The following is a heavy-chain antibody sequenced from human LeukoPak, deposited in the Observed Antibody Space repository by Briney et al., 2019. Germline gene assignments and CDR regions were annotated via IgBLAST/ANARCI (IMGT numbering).Heavy chain of an antibody. J-gene: IGHJ4*02. CDR1: GESFRGYY. V-gene: IGHV4-59*01. Sequence: PSETLSLTCAVYGESFRGYYWSWIRQPPGKGLEWIGYIYYSGSTNYNPSLKSRVTISVDTSKNQFSLTLSSVTAADTAVYYCARGRYGGYFDCWGQGTLVTVSS. CDR2: IYYSGST. D-gene: IGHD4-23*01. CDR3: ARGRYGGYFDC.